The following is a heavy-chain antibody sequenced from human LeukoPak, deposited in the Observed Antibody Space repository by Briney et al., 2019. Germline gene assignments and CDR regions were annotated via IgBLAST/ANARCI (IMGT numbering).Heavy chain of an antibody. D-gene: IGHD6-19*01. Sequence: GGSLRLSCAASGFTFSSYSMNWVRQAPGKGLEWVSSISSSSSYIYYADSVKGRFTISRDNAKNSLYLQMNSLRVEDTAVYYCARDTEYSSGWDNWFDPWGQGALVTVSS. V-gene: IGHV3-21*01. CDR3: ARDTEYSSGWDNWFDP. CDR1: GFTFSSYS. CDR2: ISSSSSYI. J-gene: IGHJ5*02.